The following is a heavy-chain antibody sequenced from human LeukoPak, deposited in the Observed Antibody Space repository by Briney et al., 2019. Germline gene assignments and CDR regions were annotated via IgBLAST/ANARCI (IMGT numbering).Heavy chain of an antibody. Sequence: GGSLRLSCAASGFTFSSYAMSWIRQAPGKGLEWVSYISSSGSNIYYADSVKGRFTISRDNAKNSLYLQMNSLRVEDTAVYYCARQAVTGKWFDPWGQGTLVTVSS. CDR3: ARQAVTGKWFDP. CDR2: ISSSGSNI. V-gene: IGHV3-11*04. CDR1: GFTFSSYA. J-gene: IGHJ5*02. D-gene: IGHD6-19*01.